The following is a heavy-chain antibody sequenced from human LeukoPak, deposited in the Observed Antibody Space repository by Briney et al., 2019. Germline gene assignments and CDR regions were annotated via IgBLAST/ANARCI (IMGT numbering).Heavy chain of an antibody. CDR1: GFAFSSDA. CDR2: IARDGSNA. V-gene: IGHV3-30*04. J-gene: IGHJ4*02. Sequence: GGSLRLSCSASGFAFSSDAMHWVRQAPGRGLEWLAVIARDGSNAEHAEYVRGRFTISRDNSKNTLFLQMNSLRPEDTAVYYCARDLVYSSGWFSGELDHWGLGTLVIVSS. D-gene: IGHD6-19*01. CDR3: ARDLVYSSGWFSGELDH.